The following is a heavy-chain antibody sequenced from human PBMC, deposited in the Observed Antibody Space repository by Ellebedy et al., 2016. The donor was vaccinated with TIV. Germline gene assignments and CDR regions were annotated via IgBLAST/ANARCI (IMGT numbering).Heavy chain of an antibody. D-gene: IGHD3-22*01. CDR2: ISYDGSNK. J-gene: IGHJ4*02. V-gene: IGHV3-30-3*01. Sequence: GESLKISXAASGFTFSSYAMHWVRQAPGKGLEWVAVISYDGSNKYYADSVKGRFTISRDNSKNTLYLQMNSLRAEDTAVYYCAKERAGSSGYWGQGTLVTVSS. CDR3: AKERAGSSGY. CDR1: GFTFSSYA.